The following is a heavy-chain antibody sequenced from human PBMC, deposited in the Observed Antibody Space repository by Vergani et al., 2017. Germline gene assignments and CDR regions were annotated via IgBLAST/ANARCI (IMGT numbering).Heavy chain of an antibody. Sequence: QVQLQESGPGLVKPSQTLSLTCSVSGDSISSGVYYWNWIRQHPGKGLEWIGYIYYSGSTDYNPSLKSRVTISVDTSKNQFSLKLTSVTAADTAVYYCARDMSLRDSMGLDYWGQGTLVTVSS. J-gene: IGHJ4*02. CDR1: GDSISSGVYY. V-gene: IGHV4-31*03. CDR3: ARDMSLRDSMGLDY. D-gene: IGHD3-3*02. CDR2: IYYSGST.